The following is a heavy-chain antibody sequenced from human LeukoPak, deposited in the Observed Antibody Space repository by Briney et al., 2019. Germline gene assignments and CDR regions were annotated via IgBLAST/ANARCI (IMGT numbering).Heavy chain of an antibody. CDR1: GFSLDTSEVG. CDR2: IYWDDNK. Sequence: ESGPTLFNPPRPLTLTFTFSGFSLDTSEVGGAWVRQPPGKALEWLTLIYWDDNKRYSPSLKSRFTITKDTSNNQVVLTMTNVGPVDTATYYCARLTSSWYAYYYYMDVWGKGTTVTVS. D-gene: IGHD6-13*01. CDR3: ARLTSSWYAYYYYMDV. V-gene: IGHV2-5*02. J-gene: IGHJ6*03.